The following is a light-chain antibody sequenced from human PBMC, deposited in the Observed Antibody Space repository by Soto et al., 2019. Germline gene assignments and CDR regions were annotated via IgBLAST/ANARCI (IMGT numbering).Light chain of an antibody. CDR2: EVS. CDR1: SSDVGDYNY. Sequence: ALTKPPSASGSPGQSVTISCTGTSSDVGDYNYVSWYQQHPGKAPKLMIYEVSKRPSGVPDRFSGSKSGNTASLTVSGLQAEDEADYYCSSYAGSNKNVFGTGTKVTVL. V-gene: IGLV2-8*01. J-gene: IGLJ1*01. CDR3: SSYAGSNKNV.